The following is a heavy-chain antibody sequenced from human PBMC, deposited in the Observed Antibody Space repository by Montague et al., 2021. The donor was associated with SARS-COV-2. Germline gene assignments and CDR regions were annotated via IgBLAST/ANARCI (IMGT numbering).Heavy chain of an antibody. Sequence: SETLSLTCAGDRHSGGGEYRRRTEEHPAEVQAPTGVVSHSVRAKKNPSLKSRDTMSVDTSKNQFSLKLSSVTAADTAGYYCARGARQGYGFRLGSFDSWGQGTLVTVSS. V-gene: IGHV4-34*04. CDR2: VSHSVRA. CDR1: RHSGGGEY. CDR3: ARGARQGYGFRLGSFDS. D-gene: IGHD3-10*01. J-gene: IGHJ4*02.